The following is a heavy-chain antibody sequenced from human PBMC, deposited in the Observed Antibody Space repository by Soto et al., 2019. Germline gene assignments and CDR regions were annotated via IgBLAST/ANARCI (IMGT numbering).Heavy chain of an antibody. CDR1: GGTVASSHW. CDR3: AIEIVTAVGNNYFDP. Sequence: SETLSLTCGVSGGTVASSHWWSWVRQSQGGGLEWIGNVYHTGDTNLNPSLQSRVTISVDKSNNQFSLRLNSLTAADTAVYFCAIEIVTAVGNNYFDPWGPGTQVTVSS. CDR2: VYHTGDT. V-gene: IGHV4-4*02. J-gene: IGHJ5*02. D-gene: IGHD4-17*01.